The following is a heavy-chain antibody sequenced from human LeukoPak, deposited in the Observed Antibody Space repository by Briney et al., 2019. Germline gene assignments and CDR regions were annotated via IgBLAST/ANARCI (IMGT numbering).Heavy chain of an antibody. V-gene: IGHV3-21*01. CDR1: GFPFSSHG. Sequence: PGGSLRLSCAGSGFPFSSHGMNWVRQAPGKGLEWVAAISTTSGNIYYADSVKGRFTISRDNAKNSLYLQMNSLRVEDTALYYCARRAPSHDFDDWGQGTLVTVSS. CDR3: ARRAPSHDFDD. J-gene: IGHJ4*02. CDR2: ISTTSGNI.